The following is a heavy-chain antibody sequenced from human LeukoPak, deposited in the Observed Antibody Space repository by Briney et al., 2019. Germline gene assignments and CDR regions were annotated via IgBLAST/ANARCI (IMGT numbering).Heavy chain of an antibody. CDR1: GFIFSDSP. CDR3: ARAAGYSYGSRFDS. V-gene: IGHV3-30*04. D-gene: IGHD5-12*01. CDR2: ISSDGRHR. J-gene: IGHJ5*01. Sequence: GGSLRLSCAASGFIFSDSPIHWVRQAPGKGLEWVALISSDGRHRYYAGFVKGRFTISRDDSKDTVILQMNSLSLDGTGLYYFARAAGYSYGSRFDSWGHGTPVTVS.